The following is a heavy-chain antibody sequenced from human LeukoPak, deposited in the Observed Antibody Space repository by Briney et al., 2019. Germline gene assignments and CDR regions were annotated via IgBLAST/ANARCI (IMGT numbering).Heavy chain of an antibody. Sequence: SETLSLTCSVSGGSIDSYYWTWIRQPPGKGLEWLGYIYSSGSTTYNPSLQSRVTISVDTSRNQFSLKLTSVTTADTAIYYCARSATYDYVWGSYRYYDPWGQGTLVAVSS. CDR2: IYSSGST. CDR1: GGSIDSYY. V-gene: IGHV4-59*01. D-gene: IGHD3-16*02. J-gene: IGHJ5*02. CDR3: ARSATYDYVWGSYRYYDP.